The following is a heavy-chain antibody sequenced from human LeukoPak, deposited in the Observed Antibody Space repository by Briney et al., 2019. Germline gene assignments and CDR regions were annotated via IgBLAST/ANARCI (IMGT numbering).Heavy chain of an antibody. D-gene: IGHD5-12*01. J-gene: IGHJ4*02. CDR2: ITSGGNT. Sequence: GGSLRLSCAASGFTVSSNYMNWVRQAPGKGLEWVSVITSGGNTYYADSVKGRFTTSRDNSKNTLYVQMNSLRAEDTAIYYCARGRGYRDYDRPLDYWGQGTLVTVS. CDR1: GFTVSSNY. V-gene: IGHV3-53*01. CDR3: ARGRGYRDYDRPLDY.